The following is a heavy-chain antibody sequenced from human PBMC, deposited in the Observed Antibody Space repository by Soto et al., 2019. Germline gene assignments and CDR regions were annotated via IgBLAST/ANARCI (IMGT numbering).Heavy chain of an antibody. CDR2: ISAYNGNT. V-gene: IGHV1-18*01. J-gene: IGHJ6*02. CDR3: ARDLDSMTTVTTNPYYYYGMDV. Sequence: ASVKVSCKASGYTFTSYGISWVRQAPGQGLEWMGWISAYNGNTNYAQKFQGWVTMTRDTPISTAYMELSRLRSDDTAVYYCARDLDSMTTVTTNPYYYYGMDVWGQGTTVTVSS. CDR1: GYTFTSYG. D-gene: IGHD4-4*01.